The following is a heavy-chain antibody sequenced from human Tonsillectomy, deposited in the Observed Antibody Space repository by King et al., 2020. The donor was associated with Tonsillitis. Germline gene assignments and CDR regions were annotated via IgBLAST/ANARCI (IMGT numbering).Heavy chain of an antibody. D-gene: IGHD1-26*01. J-gene: IGHJ4*02. CDR2: IYYSGST. Sequence: VQLVESGPGLVKPSQTLSLTCAVSGGSISSGGYSWSWIRQPPGKGLEWIGYIYYSGSTYYNPSLKSRVTISVDTSKNQFSLKLSSVTAADTAVYYCAREDSGSFTVDYWGQGTLVTVSS. CDR3: AREDSGSFTVDY. CDR1: GGSISSGGYS. V-gene: IGHV4-30-4*07.